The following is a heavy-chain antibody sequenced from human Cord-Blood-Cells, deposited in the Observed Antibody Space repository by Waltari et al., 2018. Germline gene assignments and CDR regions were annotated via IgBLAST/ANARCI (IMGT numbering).Heavy chain of an antibody. D-gene: IGHD4-4*01. CDR1: GYTFTSYA. CDR2: INAGNGNT. Sequence: QVQLVQSGAEVKKPGASVKVSCKASGYTFTSYAMHWVRQAPGQRLEWMGWINAGNGNTKYSQKFQGRVTITRDTSASTAYMELSSLRSEDTAVYYCASATTVTTTPPAPTYYYYGMDVWGQGTTVTVSS. J-gene: IGHJ6*02. CDR3: ASATTVTTTPPAPTYYYYGMDV. V-gene: IGHV1-3*01.